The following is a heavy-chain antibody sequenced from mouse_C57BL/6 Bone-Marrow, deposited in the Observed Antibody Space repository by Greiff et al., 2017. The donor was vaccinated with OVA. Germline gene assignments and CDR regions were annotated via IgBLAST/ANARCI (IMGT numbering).Heavy chain of an antibody. CDR3: ARDETGRGDN. D-gene: IGHD4-1*01. J-gene: IGHJ4*01. CDR2: IYIGNGYT. Sequence: EVKLMESGAELVRPGSSVKMSCKTSGYTFTSYGINWVKQRPGQGLEWIGYIYIGNGYTEYNEKFTGKGTMTSDTSSSTAYMQLSSLTSEDSAIYFCARDETGRGDNWGQGTSVTVSS. V-gene: IGHV1-58*01. CDR1: GYTFTSYG.